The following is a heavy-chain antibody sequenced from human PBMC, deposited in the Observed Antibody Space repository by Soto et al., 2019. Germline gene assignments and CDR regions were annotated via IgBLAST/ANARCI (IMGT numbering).Heavy chain of an antibody. J-gene: IGHJ3*01. CDR2: IIPMFGIP. Sequence: QVQLVQSGAEVKKPGSSVKVSCKASGGTLNKHAITWVRRAPGQGLEWLGGIIPMFGIPNYPQKFQGRVTITADDSKNTSHMEVHSLPSDDTAVYYCARGGTSGWLKGAYDVWGQGTMVTVSS. D-gene: IGHD6-13*01. CDR3: ARGGTSGWLKGAYDV. CDR1: GGTLNKHA. V-gene: IGHV1-69*01.